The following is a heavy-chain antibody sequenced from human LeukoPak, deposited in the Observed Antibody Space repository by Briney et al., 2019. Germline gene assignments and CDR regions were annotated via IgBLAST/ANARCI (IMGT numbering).Heavy chain of an antibody. CDR2: IYTSGST. CDR1: GGSISSGSYY. D-gene: IGHD2-15*01. CDR3: ARGPGRLGYCSGGSCQGSWFDP. Sequence: PSQTLSLTCTVSGGSISSGSYYWSWIRQPAGRGLEWIGRIYTSGSTNYNPSLKSRVTISVDTSKNQFSLKLSSEAPAHTAVEYWARGPGRLGYCSGGSCQGSWFDPWGQGTLVTVSS. V-gene: IGHV4-61*02. J-gene: IGHJ5*02.